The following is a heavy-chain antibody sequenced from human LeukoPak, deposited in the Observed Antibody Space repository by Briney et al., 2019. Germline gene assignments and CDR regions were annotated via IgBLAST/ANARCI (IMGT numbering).Heavy chain of an antibody. CDR2: IYSGGST. D-gene: IGHD1-1*01. V-gene: IGHV3-53*01. CDR1: GLTVSSNY. J-gene: IGHJ3*02. Sequence: PGGSLRLSCAASGLTVSSNYMSWVRQAPGKGLEWVSVIYSGGSTYYADSVKGRFTISRDNSKNTLYLQMNSLRAEDTAVYYCARGWNNDAFDIWGQGTMVTVSS. CDR3: ARGWNNDAFDI.